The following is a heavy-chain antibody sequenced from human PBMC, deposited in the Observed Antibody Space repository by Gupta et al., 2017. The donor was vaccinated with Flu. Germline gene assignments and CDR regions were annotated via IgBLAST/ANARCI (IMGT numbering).Heavy chain of an antibody. D-gene: IGHD4-17*01. V-gene: IGHV3-9*01. J-gene: IGHJ4*02. Sequence: APGKGLEWGSGISWNSGSIGYADSVKGRFTISRDNAKNSLYLQMNSLRAEDTALYYCAKVMTTVTAREYFDYWGQGTLVTVSS. CDR2: ISWNSGSI. CDR3: AKVMTTVTAREYFDY.